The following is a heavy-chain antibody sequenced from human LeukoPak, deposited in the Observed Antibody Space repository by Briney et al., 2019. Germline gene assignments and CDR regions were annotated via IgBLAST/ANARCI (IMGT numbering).Heavy chain of an antibody. J-gene: IGHJ4*02. D-gene: IGHD2-15*01. CDR2: MNPNSGNT. CDR3: ARGAPGSYCSGGSCPYFDY. CDR1: GYTFTSYD. Sequence: ASVKVSCKASGYTFTSYDINWVRQATGQGLEWMGWMNPNSGNTGYAQKFQGRVTMTRNTSISTAYMELSSLGSEDTAVYYCARGAPGSYCSGGSCPYFDYWGQGTMVAVSS. V-gene: IGHV1-8*01.